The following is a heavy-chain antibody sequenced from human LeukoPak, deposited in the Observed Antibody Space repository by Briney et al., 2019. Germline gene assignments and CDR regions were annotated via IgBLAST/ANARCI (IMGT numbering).Heavy chain of an antibody. D-gene: IGHD3-10*01. CDR1: GYTFTSYG. CDR3: ARTMVRGVITNSYYMDV. Sequence: SVKVSCKASGYTFTSYGISWVRQAPGQGLEWMGGIIPIFGTANYAQKFQGRVTITTDESTSTAYMELSSLRSEDTAVYYCARTMVRGVITNSYYMDVWGKGTTVTVSS. CDR2: IIPIFGTA. V-gene: IGHV1-69*05. J-gene: IGHJ6*03.